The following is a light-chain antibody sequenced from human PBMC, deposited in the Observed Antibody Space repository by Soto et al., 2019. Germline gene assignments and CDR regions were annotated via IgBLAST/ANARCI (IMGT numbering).Light chain of an antibody. V-gene: IGKV1-5*03. Sequence: DIQMTQSPSTLSASVGDGVTITCRASQSIGDWLAWYQQRPGKAPKLLIYKASILESGVPSSFSGSASGTELTLTISSLQPDDFATYYCQHYYSSPWTFGLGTKVEIK. CDR1: QSIGDW. J-gene: IGKJ1*01. CDR2: KAS. CDR3: QHYYSSPWT.